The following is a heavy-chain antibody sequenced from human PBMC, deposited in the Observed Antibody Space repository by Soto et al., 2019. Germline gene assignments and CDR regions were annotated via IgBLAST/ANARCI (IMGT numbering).Heavy chain of an antibody. CDR2: ISSSGSTI. V-gene: IGHV3-11*01. CDR3: ARDARDGSSGWYTGSYFDY. Sequence: GGSLRLSCAASGFTFSDYYMSWIRQAPGKGLEWVSYISSSGSTIYYADSVKGRFTISRDNAKNSLYLQMNSLKAEDTAAYYCARDARDGSSGWYTGSYFDYWGQGTPVTVSS. J-gene: IGHJ4*02. CDR1: GFTFSDYY. D-gene: IGHD6-19*01.